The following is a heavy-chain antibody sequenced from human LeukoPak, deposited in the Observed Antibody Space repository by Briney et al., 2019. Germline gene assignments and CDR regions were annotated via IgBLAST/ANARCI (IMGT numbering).Heavy chain of an antibody. CDR3: ARGYSSSWKFINWFDP. CDR1: GGSFSGYY. D-gene: IGHD6-13*01. V-gene: IGHV4-34*01. CDR2: INHSGST. Sequence: SETLSLTCAVYGGSFSGYYWSWIRQPPGKGLEWIGEINHSGSTNYNPSLKSRVTISVDTSKNQFSLKLSSMTAADTAVYYCARGYSSSWKFINWFDPWGQGTLVTVSS. J-gene: IGHJ5*02.